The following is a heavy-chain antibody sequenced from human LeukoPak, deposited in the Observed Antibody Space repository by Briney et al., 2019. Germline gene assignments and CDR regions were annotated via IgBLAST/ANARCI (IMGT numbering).Heavy chain of an antibody. CDR3: ARLDGSGSHYDY. D-gene: IGHD3-10*01. CDR2: INAGNGNT. CDR1: GYTFTSYA. J-gene: IGHJ4*02. Sequence: ASVKVSCQASGYTFTSYAMHWVRQAPGQRLEWMGWINAGNGNTKYSQKFQGRVTITRDTSASTAYMELSSLRSEDTAVYYCARLDGSGSHYDYWGQGTLVTVSS. V-gene: IGHV1-3*01.